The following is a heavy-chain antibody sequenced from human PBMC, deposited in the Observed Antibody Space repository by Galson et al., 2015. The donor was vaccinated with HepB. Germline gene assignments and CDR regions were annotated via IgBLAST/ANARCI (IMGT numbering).Heavy chain of an antibody. J-gene: IGHJ2*01. CDR1: GFTFSSYA. V-gene: IGHV3-30*04. CDR2: ISYDGSNK. Sequence: SLRLSCAASGFTFSSYAMHWVRQAPGKGLEWVAVISYDGSNKYYADSVKGRFTISRDNSKNTLYLQMNSLRAEDTAVYYCARETRGPAAAGIGSGHYWYFDLWGRGTLVTVSS. CDR3: ARETRGPAAAGIGSGHYWYFDL. D-gene: IGHD6-13*01.